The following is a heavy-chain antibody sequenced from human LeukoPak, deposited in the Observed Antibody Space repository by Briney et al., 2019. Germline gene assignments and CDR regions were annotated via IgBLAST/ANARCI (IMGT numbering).Heavy chain of an antibody. J-gene: IGHJ4*02. CDR2: ISSSSSYI. CDR3: ARDRYRQQLVPKMPDY. CDR1: GFTFSSYS. V-gene: IGHV3-21*01. D-gene: IGHD6-13*01. Sequence: PGGSLRLSCAASGFTFSSYSMNWVRQAPGKGLEWVSSISSSSSYIYYADSVKGRFTISRDNAKNSLYLQMNSLRAEDTAVYYCARDRYRQQLVPKMPDYWGQGTLVTVSS.